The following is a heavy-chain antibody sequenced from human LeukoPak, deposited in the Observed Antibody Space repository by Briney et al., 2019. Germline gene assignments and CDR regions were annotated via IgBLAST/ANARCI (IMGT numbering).Heavy chain of an antibody. V-gene: IGHV1-69*13. D-gene: IGHD6-19*01. J-gene: IGHJ5*02. CDR2: IIPIFGTA. CDR3: ARERMPVAGINWFDP. Sequence: SVKVSCKASGGTFSSYAISWVRQAPGQGLEWMGGIIPIFGTANYAQKFQGRVTITADESTSTAYMELSSLRSEDTAVYYCARERMPVAGINWFDPWGQGTLVTVSS. CDR1: GGTFSSYA.